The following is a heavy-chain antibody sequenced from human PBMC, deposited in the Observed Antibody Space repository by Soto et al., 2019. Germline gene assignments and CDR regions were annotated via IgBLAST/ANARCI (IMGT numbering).Heavy chain of an antibody. CDR1: GFTFSSSA. D-gene: IGHD5-18*01. V-gene: IGHV3-23*01. CDR3: ERCTVDTIVTSGWCHYLDP. J-gene: IGHJ5*02. Sequence: EVQLLDSGGGLVQPGGSLRLSCAASGFTFSSSAMSWVRQAPGKGLEWVSAVSGSGGTTYYADSVRGRFTISRDNSKNPLYPKMNSLRAEDTAIYFCERCTVDTIVTSGWCHYLDPWGQGTLVTVSS. CDR2: VSGSGGTT.